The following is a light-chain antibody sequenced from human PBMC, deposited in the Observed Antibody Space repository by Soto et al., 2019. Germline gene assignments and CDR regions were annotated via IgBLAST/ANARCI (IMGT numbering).Light chain of an antibody. CDR2: GAF. J-gene: IGKJ2*01. V-gene: IGKV3-20*01. Sequence: EIVLTQSPGTLSLSPGEKVTLSCRASKSVSGNYLAWYQQKPGQAPRLLIYGAFNRATGIPDRFSGSGSGTDFTLTISRLEPEDCAVYYCQQYGTSPFTFGLGTNLEIK. CDR1: KSVSGNY. CDR3: QQYGTSPFT.